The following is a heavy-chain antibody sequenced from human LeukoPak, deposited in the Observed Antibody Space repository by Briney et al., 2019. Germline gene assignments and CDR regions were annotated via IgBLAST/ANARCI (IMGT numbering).Heavy chain of an antibody. CDR1: GFTVSTNY. CDR3: ARLRWSRDAFDI. D-gene: IGHD4-23*01. Sequence: GSLRLSCAASGFTVSTNYMSWVRQAPGKGLEWIGEINHSGSTNYNPSLKSRVTISVDTSKNQFSLKLSSVTAADTAVYYCARLRWSRDAFDIWGQGTMVTVSS. V-gene: IGHV4-34*01. CDR2: INHSGST. J-gene: IGHJ3*02.